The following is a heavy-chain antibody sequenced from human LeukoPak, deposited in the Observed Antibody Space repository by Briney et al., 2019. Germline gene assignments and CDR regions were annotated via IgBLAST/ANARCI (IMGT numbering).Heavy chain of an antibody. D-gene: IGHD2-21*01. Sequence: SETLSLTCAVSGGSISSGGYSWSWIRQPPGEGLEWIGYIYYTGTTYYNPSLKSRVTISLDRSKNQFSLNLNSVTAADTAVYYCARWVKTYFDYWGLGALVTVSS. CDR2: IYYTGTT. CDR3: ARWVKTYFDY. CDR1: GGSISSGGYS. V-gene: IGHV4-30-2*01. J-gene: IGHJ4*02.